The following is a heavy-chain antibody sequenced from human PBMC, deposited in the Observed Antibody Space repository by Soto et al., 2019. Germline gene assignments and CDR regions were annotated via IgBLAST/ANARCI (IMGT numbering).Heavy chain of an antibody. J-gene: IGHJ6*02. CDR2: ISSSSSYI. Sequence: GGSLRLSCAASGFTFSSYSMNWVRQAPGKGLEWVSSISSSSSYIYYADSVKGRFTISRDNAKNSLYLQMNSLRAEDTAVYYCARGPGVAKWYYYGMDVWGQGTTVTVSS. CDR1: GFTFSSYS. V-gene: IGHV3-21*01. CDR3: ARGPGVAKWYYYGMDV. D-gene: IGHD3-3*01.